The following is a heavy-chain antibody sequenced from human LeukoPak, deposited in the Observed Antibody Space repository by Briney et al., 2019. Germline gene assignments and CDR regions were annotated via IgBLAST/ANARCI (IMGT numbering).Heavy chain of an antibody. D-gene: IGHD2-2*01. Sequence: GASVKVSCKASGYTFSGYYIHWVRQAPGQGLEWLGWINPNSGGTNYAQKFQGRVTMTRDTSISTAYMELSRLRSDDTAVHYCASGGAAYCSSASCYHMEYFDYWGQGTLVTVSS. V-gene: IGHV1-2*02. CDR3: ASGGAAYCSSASCYHMEYFDY. CDR2: INPNSGGT. CDR1: GYTFSGYY. J-gene: IGHJ4*02.